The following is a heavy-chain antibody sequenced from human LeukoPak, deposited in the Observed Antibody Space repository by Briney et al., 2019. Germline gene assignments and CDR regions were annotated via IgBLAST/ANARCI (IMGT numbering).Heavy chain of an antibody. D-gene: IGHD3-22*01. CDR3: ARAPDSSGYYYIADY. Sequence: GGSLRLSCAASGFTVSSNYMNWVRQAPGKGLEWVSIIYSGGSTYYADSVKGRFTISRDNSKNTLYLQMNSLRAEDTAVYYCARAPDSSGYYYIADYWGQRTLVTVSS. J-gene: IGHJ4*02. CDR1: GFTVSSNY. CDR2: IYSGGST. V-gene: IGHV3-53*01.